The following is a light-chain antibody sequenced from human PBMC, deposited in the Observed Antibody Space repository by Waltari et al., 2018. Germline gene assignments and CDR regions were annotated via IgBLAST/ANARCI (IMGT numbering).Light chain of an antibody. CDR3: SAWDDSLDAYV. CDR1: TSNVGSNT. J-gene: IGLJ1*01. Sequence: QSVLTQPPSASGTPGQRVTISCSGSTSNVGSNTVHWYHHLPGTAPKLLSYSNKQRPSGVPDRFSGSKSGTSASLAISWLQSEDEAEYYCSAWDDSLDAYVFGSGTKVTVL. CDR2: SNK. V-gene: IGLV1-44*01.